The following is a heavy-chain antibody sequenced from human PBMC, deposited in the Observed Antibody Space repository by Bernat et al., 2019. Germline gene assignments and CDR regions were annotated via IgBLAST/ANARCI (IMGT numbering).Heavy chain of an antibody. CDR2: IKSRADRGTT. CDR3: CTHPWGSGWIYTSDY. Sequence: EVQLVESGGGLAKPGGSLRLSCAASGFTFNNAWMSWVRQAPGKGLEGVGRIKSRADRGTTDYAAPVKGRFTISRDDSRNTLYLQMNGLKTEDTAVYYCCTHPWGSGWIYTSDYWGQGTLVTVSS. V-gene: IGHV3-15*01. D-gene: IGHD6-19*01. J-gene: IGHJ4*02. CDR1: GFTFNNAW.